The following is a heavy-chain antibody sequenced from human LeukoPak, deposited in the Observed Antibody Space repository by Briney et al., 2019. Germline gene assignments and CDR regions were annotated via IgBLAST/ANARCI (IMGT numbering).Heavy chain of an antibody. D-gene: IGHD3-22*01. CDR3: ARDYYMGIVDQ. CDR1: GFTFSNHW. V-gene: IGHV3-74*01. J-gene: IGHJ5*02. Sequence: GGSLRLSCEASGFTFSNHWMHWVRQAPGKGLAWVSVISKDGSTSIYADSVRGRLTISRDNAKNTLYLQMNSLRVEDTSVYYCARDYYMGIVDQWGQGTRVTVSS. CDR2: ISKDGSTS.